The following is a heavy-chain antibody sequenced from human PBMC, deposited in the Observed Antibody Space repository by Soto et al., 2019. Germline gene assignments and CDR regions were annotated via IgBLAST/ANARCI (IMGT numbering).Heavy chain of an antibody. CDR2: ISYDGSNK. CDR1: GFPFSSYG. J-gene: IGHJ4*02. V-gene: IGHV3-30*03. D-gene: IGHD2-15*01. CDR3: AGGQYYFDY. Sequence: QVQLVESGGGVVQPGRSLRLSCAASGFPFSSYGMHWVRQAPGKGLEWVAHISYDGSNKRYTDSVEGRFTISRDNSKNMLYLQLSSLRAEDTAVYYCAGGQYYFDYCGQGTRVSVSS.